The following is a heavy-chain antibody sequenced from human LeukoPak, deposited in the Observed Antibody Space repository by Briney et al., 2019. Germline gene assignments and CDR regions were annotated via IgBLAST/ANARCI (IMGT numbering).Heavy chain of an antibody. CDR2: ISYDGSNK. J-gene: IGHJ6*02. CDR1: GFTFSSYA. Sequence: GGSLRLSCAASGFTFSSYALHWVRQAPGKGLEWVSVISYDGSNKYYADSVKGRITISRDNSENTLYLQMNSPRAEDTALYYCARVNQQYYYGSGIYRFYYYGMDVWGQGTTVTVSS. D-gene: IGHD3-10*01. V-gene: IGHV3-30-3*01. CDR3: ARVNQQYYYGSGIYRFYYYGMDV.